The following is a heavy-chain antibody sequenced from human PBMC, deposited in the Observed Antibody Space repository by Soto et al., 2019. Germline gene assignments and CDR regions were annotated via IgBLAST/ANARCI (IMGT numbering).Heavy chain of an antibody. CDR2: MSSDGTKT. J-gene: IGHJ4*02. D-gene: IGHD3-10*01. CDR1: GFSFTTYG. Sequence: PGGSLRLSCPASGFSFTTYGMHCVRQAPGRGLEWLAVMSSDGTKTYYADAVKGRLSISRDSSRNTVYLQMNNLKTEDTAVYYCAKGGDVYNSFFDYWGQGTLFTVSS. CDR3: AKGGDVYNSFFDY. V-gene: IGHV3-30*18.